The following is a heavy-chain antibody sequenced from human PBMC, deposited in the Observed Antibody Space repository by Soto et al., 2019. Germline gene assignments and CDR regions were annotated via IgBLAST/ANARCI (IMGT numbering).Heavy chain of an antibody. CDR1: GGSISSYY. CDR2: IYYSGST. D-gene: IGHD3-3*01. Sequence: SETLSLTCTVSGGSISSYYWSWIRQPPGKGLEWIGYIYYSGSTNYNPSLKSRVTISVDTSKNQFSLKLSSVTAADTAVYYCARHGSGYDYYMDVWGKGTTVTVSS. J-gene: IGHJ6*03. CDR3: ARHGSGYDYYMDV. V-gene: IGHV4-59*08.